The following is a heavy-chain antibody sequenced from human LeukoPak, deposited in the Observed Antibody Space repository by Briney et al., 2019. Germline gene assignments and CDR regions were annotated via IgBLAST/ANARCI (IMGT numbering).Heavy chain of an antibody. CDR1: GFTFSSYE. CDR2: ISSSGSTI. Sequence: GGSLRLSCAASGFTFSSYEMNWVRQAPGKGLEWVSYISSSGSTIYYADSVKGRFTISRDNAKNSLYLQMNSLRAEDTAVYYCAREPTWGFGEAFDYWGQGTLVTVSS. CDR3: AREPTWGFGEAFDY. D-gene: IGHD3-10*01. V-gene: IGHV3-48*03. J-gene: IGHJ4*02.